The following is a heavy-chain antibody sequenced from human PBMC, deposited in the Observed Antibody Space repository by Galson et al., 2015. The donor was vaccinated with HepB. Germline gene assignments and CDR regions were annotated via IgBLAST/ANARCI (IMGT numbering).Heavy chain of an antibody. D-gene: IGHD3-9*01. CDR2: IRSKANSYAT. Sequence: SLRLSCAASGFTFSGSAMHWVRQASGKGLEWVGRIRSKANSYATAYAASVKGRFTISRDDSKNTAFLQMNSLKTDDTAVYYCISQNYDILTWGQGALVTVSS. CDR1: GFTFSGSA. CDR3: ISQNYDILT. V-gene: IGHV3-73*01. J-gene: IGHJ5*02.